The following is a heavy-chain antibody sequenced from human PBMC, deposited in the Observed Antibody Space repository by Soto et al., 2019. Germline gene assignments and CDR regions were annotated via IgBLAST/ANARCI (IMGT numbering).Heavy chain of an antibody. CDR2: INPSGGST. J-gene: IGHJ6*02. CDR1: GYTFTSYY. CDR3: ARDVPRPHYYGSGSYYNVSVDYYYYGMDV. V-gene: IGHV1-46*01. D-gene: IGHD3-10*01. Sequence: ASVKVSCKASGYTFTSYYMHWVRQAPGQGLEWMGIINPSGGSTSYAQKFQGRVTMTRDTSTSTVYMELSSLRSEDTAVYYCARDVPRPHYYGSGSYYNVSVDYYYYGMDVWGQGTTVTVSS.